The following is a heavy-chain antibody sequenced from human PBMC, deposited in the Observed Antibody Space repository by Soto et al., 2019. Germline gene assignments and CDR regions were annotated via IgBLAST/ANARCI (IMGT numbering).Heavy chain of an antibody. V-gene: IGHV5-10-1*01. Sequence: VESLKISCKGSGYSFTSYWINWVRQIPGKGLEWMGRIDPSDSYTNYSPSFQGHVTISADKSISTAYLQWSTLKASDTAMYYCASHTSRRSGYYFYYGTEVWGKGNTVSVSA. CDR3: ASHTSRRSGYYFYYGTEV. CDR1: GYSFTSYW. D-gene: IGHD2-2*01. J-gene: IGHJ6*04. CDR2: IDPSDSYT.